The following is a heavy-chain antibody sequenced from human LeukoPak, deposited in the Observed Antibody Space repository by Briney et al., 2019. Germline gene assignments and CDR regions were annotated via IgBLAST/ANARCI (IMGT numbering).Heavy chain of an antibody. D-gene: IGHD1-26*01. CDR1: GFTFSSNW. V-gene: IGHV3-23*01. CDR3: AKPYPVGAHQGEGSIDY. J-gene: IGHJ4*02. CDR2: ISGSGGST. Sequence: SGGSLRLSCAASGFTFSSNWMSWVRQAPGKGLEWVSAISGSGGSTYYADSVKGRFTISRDNSKNTLYLQMNSLRAEDTAVYYCAKPYPVGAHQGEGSIDYWGQGTLVTVSS.